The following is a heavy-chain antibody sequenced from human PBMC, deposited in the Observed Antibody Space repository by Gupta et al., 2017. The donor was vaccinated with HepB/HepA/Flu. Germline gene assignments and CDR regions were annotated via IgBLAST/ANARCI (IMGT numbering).Heavy chain of an antibody. D-gene: IGHD2-15*01. J-gene: IGHJ4*02. CDR1: GFSPKKYF. CDR2: INRDGRST. V-gene: IGHV3-74*01. CDR3: TGVTWYGLVGLADY. Sequence: EVQLVESGGGLVQLGVSLSLSCEASGFSPKKYFLHWFRRGPGKGREWVSQINRDGRSTAYADSVKGRFIISRDNARNTLYLQMNSLRDEDTAVYYCTGVTWYGLVGLADYWVQGTLVTVSS.